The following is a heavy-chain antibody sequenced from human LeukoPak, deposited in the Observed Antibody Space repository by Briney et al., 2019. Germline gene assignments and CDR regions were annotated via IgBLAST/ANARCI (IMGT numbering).Heavy chain of an antibody. V-gene: IGHV4-31*03. D-gene: IGHD1-1*01. CDR3: ARDNRYLFDY. CDR2: IYYSGST. CDR1: GGSISSGGYY. J-gene: IGHJ4*02. Sequence: SETLSLTCTVSGGSISSGGYYWSWIRQHPGKGLEWIGYIYYSGSTYYNPSLKSRVTISVDTSKNQFSLKLSSVTAADTAVYYCARDNRYLFDYWGQGTLVTVSS.